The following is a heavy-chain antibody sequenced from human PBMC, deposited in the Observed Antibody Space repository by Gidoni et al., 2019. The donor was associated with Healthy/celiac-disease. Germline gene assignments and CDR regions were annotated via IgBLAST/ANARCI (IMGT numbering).Heavy chain of an antibody. J-gene: IGHJ4*02. V-gene: IGHV4-39*01. D-gene: IGHD3-22*01. CDR3: ASCLYYYDSPSRPAWWGFDY. Sequence: STYYNPSLKSRVTISVDTSKNQFSLKLSSVTAADTAVYYCASCLYYYDSPSRPAWWGFDYWGQGTLVTVSS. CDR2: ST.